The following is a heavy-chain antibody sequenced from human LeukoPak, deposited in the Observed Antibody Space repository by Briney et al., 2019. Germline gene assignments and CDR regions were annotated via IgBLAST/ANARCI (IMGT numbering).Heavy chain of an antibody. CDR1: GFTVSSNY. V-gene: IGHV3-66*01. Sequence: GGSLRLSCAASGFTVSSNYMTWVRQAPGKGLEWVSIIYSGGSTHYADSVRGRFTISRDNSRNTLYLQMNSLRAEDTAVYYCARWWYYYGSGSYLDYWGQGTLVTVSS. J-gene: IGHJ4*02. CDR3: ARWWYYYGSGSYLDY. D-gene: IGHD3-10*01. CDR2: IYSGGST.